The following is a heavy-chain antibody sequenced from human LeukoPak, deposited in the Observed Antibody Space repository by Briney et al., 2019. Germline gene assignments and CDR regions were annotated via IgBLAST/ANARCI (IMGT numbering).Heavy chain of an antibody. Sequence: SETLSLTCTVSGYSISSGYYWGWIRQPPGKGLGWIGSIYHSGRTFYNPSLKSRVTISVDTSKNQFSLKLSSVTAADTAVYYCARLPSYHYYYMDVWGKGTTVTVSS. CDR1: GYSISSGYY. CDR3: ARLPSYHYYYMDV. CDR2: IYHSGRT. J-gene: IGHJ6*03. V-gene: IGHV4-38-2*02.